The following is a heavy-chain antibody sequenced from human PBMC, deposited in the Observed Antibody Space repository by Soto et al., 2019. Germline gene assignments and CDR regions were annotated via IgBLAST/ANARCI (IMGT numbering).Heavy chain of an antibody. Sequence: EVQLVESGGGLVKPGGSLRLSCAASGFTFSSYGMNWVRQAPGKGLEWVSSISSSSSYIYYADSVKGRFTISRDNAKNSLYLQMNSLRAEDTAVYYCARDGDYGSGSYHDYWGQGTLVTVSS. CDR1: GFTFSSYG. J-gene: IGHJ4*02. V-gene: IGHV3-21*01. CDR3: ARDGDYGSGSYHDY. CDR2: ISSSSSYI. D-gene: IGHD3-10*01.